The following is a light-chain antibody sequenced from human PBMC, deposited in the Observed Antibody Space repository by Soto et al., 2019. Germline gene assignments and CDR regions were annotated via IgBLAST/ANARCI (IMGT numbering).Light chain of an antibody. CDR1: SSDVGGYNY. V-gene: IGLV2-14*01. Sequence: QSALTQSASVSGSPGQSITISCTGTSSDVGGYNYVSWYQQHPGKAPKLMIYEVSNRPSGVSNRFSGSKSGNTASLTISGLQAEDEADYYCTSYTRSSTRVFGGGTKLIVL. J-gene: IGLJ3*02. CDR2: EVS. CDR3: TSYTRSSTRV.